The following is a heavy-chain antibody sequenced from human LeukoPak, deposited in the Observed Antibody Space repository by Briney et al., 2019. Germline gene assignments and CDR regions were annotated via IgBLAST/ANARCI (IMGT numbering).Heavy chain of an antibody. D-gene: IGHD3-22*01. V-gene: IGHV6-1*01. Sequence: SQTLSLTCAISGDSVSSNSAAWNWIRQPPSRGLEWLGRTYYRSKWYNDYAVSVKSRITINPDTSKNQFSLQLNSVTPEDTAVYYCAREVTYYYDSSGYPQDALDIWGQGTMVTVSS. CDR3: AREVTYYYDSSGYPQDALDI. CDR2: TYYRSKWYN. CDR1: GDSVSSNSAA. J-gene: IGHJ3*02.